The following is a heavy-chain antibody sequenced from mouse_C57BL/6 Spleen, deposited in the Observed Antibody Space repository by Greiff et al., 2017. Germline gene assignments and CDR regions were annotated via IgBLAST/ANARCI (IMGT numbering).Heavy chain of an antibody. CDR1: GYTFTNYW. D-gene: IGHD1-1*01. CDR2: IYPGGGYT. V-gene: IGHV1-63*01. Sequence: QVQLQQSGAELVRPGTSVKMSCKASGYTFTNYWIGWAKQRPGHGLEWIGDIYPGGGYTNYNEKFKGKATLTADKSSSTAYMQFSSLTSEDSAIYYGARGGIYTTVVDYALDYWGQGTSVTVSS. J-gene: IGHJ4*01. CDR3: ARGGIYTTVVDYALDY.